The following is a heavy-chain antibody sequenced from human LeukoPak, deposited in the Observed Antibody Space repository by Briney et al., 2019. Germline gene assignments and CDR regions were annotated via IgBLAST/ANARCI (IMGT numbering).Heavy chain of an antibody. CDR2: ISSNGGST. Sequence: GGSLRLSCAASGFTFSSYAMHWVRQAPGKGLEYVSAISSNGGSTYYANSVKGRFTISRDNSKNTLYLQMGSLRAEDMAVYYCAKDFISGWYRDLGYWGQGTLVTFSS. CDR3: AKDFISGWYRDLGY. CDR1: GFTFSSYA. V-gene: IGHV3-64*01. J-gene: IGHJ4*02. D-gene: IGHD6-19*01.